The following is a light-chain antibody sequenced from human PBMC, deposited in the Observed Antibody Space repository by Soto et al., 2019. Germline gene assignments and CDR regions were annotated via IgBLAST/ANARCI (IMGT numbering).Light chain of an antibody. CDR3: QKFYNYHRT. Sequence: IHKNQSPSTLALSVLHIALMTPLASQSISSWLAWYQQKPGKDHKILIYDASTLQTGVTSRFSCSGSGTDFTLPIRYMQSEDFGTSYCQKFYNYHRTGGKGTQVDIK. V-gene: IGKV1-5*01. CDR2: DAS. J-gene: IGKJ1*01. CDR1: QSISSW.